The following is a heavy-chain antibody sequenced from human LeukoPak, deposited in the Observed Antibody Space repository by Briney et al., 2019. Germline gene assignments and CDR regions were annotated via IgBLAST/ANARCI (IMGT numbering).Heavy chain of an antibody. V-gene: IGHV3-7*01. CDR1: GFIFSDYW. CDR2: IKGDGSEK. D-gene: IGHD3-22*01. CDR3: ARDSWDSSGYSF. Sequence: PGGSLRLSCAASGFIFSDYWMIWVRQAPGKGLEFVASIKGDGSEKYYVDSVKGRLTISRDNAKNSLYLQMNSLRAEDTAVYYCARDSWDSSGYSFWGQGTLVTVSS. J-gene: IGHJ1*01.